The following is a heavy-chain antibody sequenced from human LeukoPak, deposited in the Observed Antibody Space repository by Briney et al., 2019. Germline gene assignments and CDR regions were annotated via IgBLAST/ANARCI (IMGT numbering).Heavy chain of an antibody. CDR3: ARDPGAAAAGTAWFDP. Sequence: SGTLSLTCAVSGGSISSSNWWSWVRPPPGKGLEWIGEIYHSGSTNYNPSLKSRVTISVDKSKNQFSLKLSSVTAADTAVYYCARDPGAAAAGTAWFDPWGQGTLVTVSS. D-gene: IGHD6-13*01. V-gene: IGHV4-4*02. J-gene: IGHJ5*02. CDR1: GGSISSSNW. CDR2: IYHSGST.